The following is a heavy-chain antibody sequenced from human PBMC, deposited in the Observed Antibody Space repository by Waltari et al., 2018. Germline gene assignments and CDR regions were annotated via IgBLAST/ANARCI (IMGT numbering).Heavy chain of an antibody. CDR1: GFTFDDYA. CDR3: AKDKMGILHAFDI. CDR2: ISWNSGSI. Sequence: EVQLVESGGGLVQPGRSLRLSCAASGFTFDDYAMHWVRQAPGKGLEWVSGISWNSGSIGYADSVKGRFTISRDNAKNSLYRQMNSLRAEDTALYYCAKDKMGILHAFDIWGQGTMVTVSS. V-gene: IGHV3-9*01. J-gene: IGHJ3*02. D-gene: IGHD3-3*01.